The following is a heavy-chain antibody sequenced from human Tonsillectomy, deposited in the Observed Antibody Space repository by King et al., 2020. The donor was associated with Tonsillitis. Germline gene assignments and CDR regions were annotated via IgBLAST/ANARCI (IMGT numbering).Heavy chain of an antibody. CDR1: GGSISSSSYY. J-gene: IGHJ4*02. CDR3: ARKVLTAIESAFRFDY. CDR2: IYYSGST. Sequence: QLQESGPGLVKPSETLSLTCTVSGGSISSSSYYWGWIRQPPGKGLEWIGSIYYSGSTYYNPSLKSRVTISVDTSKNQFSLKLSSVTAADTAVDYCARKVLTAIESAFRFDYWGQGTLVTVSS. V-gene: IGHV4-39*01. D-gene: IGHD2-21*02.